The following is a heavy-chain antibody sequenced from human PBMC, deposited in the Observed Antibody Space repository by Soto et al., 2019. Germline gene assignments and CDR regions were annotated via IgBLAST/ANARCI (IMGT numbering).Heavy chain of an antibody. Sequence: QVQLVQSGAEVKKPGSSVKVSCKASGGTFSSYAISWVRQAPGQGLEWMGGIIPIFGTANYAQKFQGRVTITADESTSTAYMELSSLRSEDTAVYYCASTRITMIVVVRNYYYYRMDVWGQGTTVTVSS. D-gene: IGHD3-22*01. J-gene: IGHJ6*02. CDR3: ASTRITMIVVVRNYYYYRMDV. V-gene: IGHV1-69*01. CDR2: IIPIFGTA. CDR1: GGTFSSYA.